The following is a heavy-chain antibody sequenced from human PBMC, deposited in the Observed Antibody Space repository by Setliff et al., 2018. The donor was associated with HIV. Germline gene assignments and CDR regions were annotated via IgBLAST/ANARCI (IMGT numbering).Heavy chain of an antibody. D-gene: IGHD4-17*01. J-gene: IGHJ4*02. Sequence: GGSLRLSCAAAGFTFSSYGMHWVRQAPGKGLEWVAFIYYDGSDKQYADSVKGRFTIYRDNSKNTLYLQMNSLRAEDTAVYYCAKDGYSDYLNSYFDYWGQGTLVTVS. V-gene: IGHV3-30*02. CDR1: GFTFSSYG. CDR2: IYYDGSDK. CDR3: AKDGYSDYLNSYFDY.